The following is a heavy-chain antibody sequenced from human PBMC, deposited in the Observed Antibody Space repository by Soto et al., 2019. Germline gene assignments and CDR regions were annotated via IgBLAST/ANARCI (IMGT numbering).Heavy chain of an antibody. CDR1: GFTFSSYI. V-gene: IGHV3-21*01. CDR3: ARDPGEYYDSSGYLDY. CDR2: ISSSSSYI. J-gene: IGHJ4*02. Sequence: PGGSLRLSCAASGFTFSSYIMNWVRQSPGKGLEWVSSISSSSSYIYYADSVKGRFTISRDNAKNSLYLQMNSLRAEDTAVYYCARDPGEYYDSSGYLDYWGQGTLVTVSS. D-gene: IGHD3-22*01.